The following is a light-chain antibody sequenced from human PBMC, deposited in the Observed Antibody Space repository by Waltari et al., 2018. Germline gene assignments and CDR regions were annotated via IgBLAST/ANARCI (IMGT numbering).Light chain of an antibody. CDR2: KVS. J-gene: IGKJ4*01. CDR1: QSISSL. Sequence: DIQMTQSPSTLSASVGDRVTITCRASQSISSLLAWYQQKPGNAPKFLIYKVSRLESGVPSRFSGSGSGTEFTLTINSLQPDDFATYFCQQYNSYPLTFGGGTKVEIK. V-gene: IGKV1-5*03. CDR3: QQYNSYPLT.